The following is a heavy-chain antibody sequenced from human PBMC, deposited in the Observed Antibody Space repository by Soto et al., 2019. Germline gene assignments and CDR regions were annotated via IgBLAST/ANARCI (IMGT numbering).Heavy chain of an antibody. Sequence: GGSLRLSCAGSGFTFSSYAMHWVRQAPGKGLEWVAVVSYDGSNKNHADSVKGRFTISRDNSKNTLYLQMNSLRLDDTALYYCARDPGGRDFWSGYFDYCGQGTLVTVSS. CDR3: ARDPGGRDFWSGYFDY. J-gene: IGHJ4*02. D-gene: IGHD3-3*01. V-gene: IGHV3-30*01. CDR2: VSYDGSNK. CDR1: GFTFSSYA.